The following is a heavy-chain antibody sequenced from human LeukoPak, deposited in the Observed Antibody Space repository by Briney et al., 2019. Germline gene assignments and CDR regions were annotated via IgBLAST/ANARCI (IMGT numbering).Heavy chain of an antibody. V-gene: IGHV3-66*01. Sequence: PGGSLRLSCAASGFTFSSNYMSWVRQAPGKGLEWVSVIYSGGSTYYADSVKGRFTISRDNSKNTLYLQMNSLRAEDTAVYYCAREGVGWFGELDGFYGMDVWGQGTTVTVSS. D-gene: IGHD3-10*01. CDR1: GFTFSSNY. J-gene: IGHJ6*02. CDR3: AREGVGWFGELDGFYGMDV. CDR2: IYSGGST.